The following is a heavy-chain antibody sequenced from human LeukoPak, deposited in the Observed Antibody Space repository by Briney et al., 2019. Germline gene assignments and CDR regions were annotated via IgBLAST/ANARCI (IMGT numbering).Heavy chain of an antibody. CDR2: IYSGGST. Sequence: QAGGSLRLSCAASGFTVSSNYMSWVRQAPGKGLEWVSVIYSGGSTYYADSVKGRFTISRDNSNNTQFLQMNNLSAEDTAVYYCAKDRGSSIFDGFTWFDLWGQGALVTVSS. CDR3: AKDRGSSIFDGFTWFDL. J-gene: IGHJ5*02. D-gene: IGHD2-21*01. CDR1: GFTVSSNY. V-gene: IGHV3-66*01.